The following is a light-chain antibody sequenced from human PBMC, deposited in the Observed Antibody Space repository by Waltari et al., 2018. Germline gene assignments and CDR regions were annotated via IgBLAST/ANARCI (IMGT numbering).Light chain of an antibody. CDR2: DVG. Sequence: QSALTQPASVSGSPGQSITIPCTGLSSDVGGYNYVSWYQQHPGKAPKVMIYDVGYRPSGVSSRFSGSKSGNTASLTISGLQAEDEADYYCTSYASSSTLVFGGGTKLTVL. V-gene: IGLV2-14*03. J-gene: IGLJ2*01. CDR3: TSYASSSTLV. CDR1: SSDVGGYNY.